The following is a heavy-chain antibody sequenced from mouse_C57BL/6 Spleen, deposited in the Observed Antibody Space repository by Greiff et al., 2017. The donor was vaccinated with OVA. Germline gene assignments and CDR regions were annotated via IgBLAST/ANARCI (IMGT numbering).Heavy chain of an antibody. V-gene: IGHV3-6*01. D-gene: IGHD2-5*01. CDR1: GYSITSGYY. CDR2: ISYDGSN. Sequence: EVQLVESGPGLVKPSQSLSLTCSVTGYSITSGYYWNWIRQFPGNKLEWMGYISYDGSNNYNPSLKNRISITRDTSKNQFFLKLNSVTTEDTATYYCATGYSNYFYAMDYWGQGTSVTVSS. CDR3: ATGYSNYFYAMDY. J-gene: IGHJ4*01.